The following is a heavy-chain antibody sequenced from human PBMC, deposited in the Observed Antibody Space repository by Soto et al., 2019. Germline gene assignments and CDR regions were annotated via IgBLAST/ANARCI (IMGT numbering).Heavy chain of an antibody. J-gene: IGHJ3*01. V-gene: IGHV3-33*01. D-gene: IGHD3-9*01. CDR3: ATEIDWLHAFDF. CDR1: GFTFSTYG. CDR2: IWHDGSNT. Sequence: QVRLVEFGGGVVQPGNSLRLSCAASGFTFSTYGMHWVRQAPGKGLEWVAHIWHDGSNTYYIDSVKGRFTISRDNSKNTPSLQMNSLRAEDTAVYSCATEIDWLHAFDFWGQGTMVTVSS.